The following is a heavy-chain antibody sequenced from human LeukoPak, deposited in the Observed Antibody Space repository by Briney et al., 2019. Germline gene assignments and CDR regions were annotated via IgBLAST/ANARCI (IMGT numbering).Heavy chain of an antibody. J-gene: IGHJ4*02. CDR3: ARNWANRYFDY. CDR2: ISSSGDTI. CDR1: AFTFSSYE. V-gene: IGHV3-48*03. Sequence: GGSLRLSCAASAFTFSSYEMNWVRQAPGKGLEWISYISSSGDTIYYADSVKGRFTISRDNAKNSLYLQMNSLRAEDTALYYCARNWANRYFDYWGQGTLVTVSS. D-gene: IGHD2-8*01.